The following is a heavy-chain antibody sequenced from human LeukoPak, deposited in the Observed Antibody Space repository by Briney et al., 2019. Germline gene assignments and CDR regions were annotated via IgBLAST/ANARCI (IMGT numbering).Heavy chain of an antibody. V-gene: IGHV1-69*13. J-gene: IGHJ4*02. CDR2: IIPIFGTA. CDR1: GGTFSSYA. Sequence: ASVKVSCKASGGTFSSYAISWVRQAPGQGLEWMGGIIPIFGTANYAQKFQGRVTITADESTSTAYMELSSLRSEDTAVYYCARVTMVRGVLLDYWGQGTLVTVSS. CDR3: ARVTMVRGVLLDY. D-gene: IGHD3-10*01.